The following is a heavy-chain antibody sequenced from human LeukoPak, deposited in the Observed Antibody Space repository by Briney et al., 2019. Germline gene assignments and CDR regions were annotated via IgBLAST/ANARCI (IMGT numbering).Heavy chain of an antibody. J-gene: IGHJ6*02. CDR3: ARQNYDILTGSSGKDV. D-gene: IGHD3-9*01. CDR2: IYYSGST. V-gene: IGHV4-59*08. CDR1: GGSISSYY. Sequence: SETLSLTCTVPGGSISSYYWSWIRQPPGKGLEWIGYIYYSGSTNYNPSLKSRVTISVDTSKNQFSLKLSSVTAADTAVYYCARQNYDILTGSSGKDVWGQGTTVTVSS.